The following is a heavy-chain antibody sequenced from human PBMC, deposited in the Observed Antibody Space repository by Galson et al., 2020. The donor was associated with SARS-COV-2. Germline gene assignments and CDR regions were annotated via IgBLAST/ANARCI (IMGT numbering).Heavy chain of an antibody. Sequence: GGSLRLSCAASGFTFSRYNMSWVRQAPGKGLEWVANINTAGSNTNYVDSVKGRFTISRDNAKNSLYLQMNSLRAEDTAVYYCARDLGFVAACYIGYWGQGNLVTVSS. CDR1: GFTFSRYN. CDR2: INTAGSNT. CDR3: ARDLGFVAACYIGY. V-gene: IGHV3-7*04. D-gene: IGHD6-19*01. J-gene: IGHJ4*02.